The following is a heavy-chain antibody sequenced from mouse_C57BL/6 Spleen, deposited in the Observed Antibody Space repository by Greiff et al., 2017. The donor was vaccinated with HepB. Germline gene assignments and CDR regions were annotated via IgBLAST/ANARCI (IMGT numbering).Heavy chain of an antibody. J-gene: IGHJ3*01. CDR2: IYPGSGST. Sequence: VQLQQPGAELVKPGASVKMSCKASGYTFTSYWITWVKQRPGQGLEWIGDIYPGSGSTNYNEKFKSKATLTVDTSSSTAYMQLSSLTSEDSAVYYCASSTTVVEETWFAYWGQGTLVTVSA. CDR3: ASSTTVVEETWFAY. CDR1: GYTFTSYW. V-gene: IGHV1-55*01. D-gene: IGHD1-1*01.